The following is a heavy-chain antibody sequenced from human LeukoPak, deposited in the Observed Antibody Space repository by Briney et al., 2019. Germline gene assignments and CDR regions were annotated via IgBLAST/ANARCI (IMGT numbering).Heavy chain of an antibody. CDR2: VDHTGNI. CDR3: ARNVRFFDS. CDR1: GDSISNSIW. V-gene: IGHV4-4*02. D-gene: IGHD1-1*01. Sequence: PSGTLSLTCTVSGDSISNSIWWSWLRQPPGKGLEWIGEVDHTGNINYRPSLDSRVTLSIDTSKNHFSLTLTSVTAADTAVYYCARNVRFFDSWGQGTRVTVSS. J-gene: IGHJ4*02.